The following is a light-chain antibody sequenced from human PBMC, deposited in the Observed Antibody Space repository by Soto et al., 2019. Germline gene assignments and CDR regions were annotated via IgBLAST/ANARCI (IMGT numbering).Light chain of an antibody. CDR2: EGS. J-gene: IGLJ1*01. CDR1: SSDVGRYNL. V-gene: IGLV2-14*02. Sequence: QSALTQPASVSGSPGQSITISCTGTSSDVGRYNLVSWYQQHPGKAPQLMIYEGSKRPSGVSNRFSGSKSGNTASLTISGLQAEDEADYYCSSYTSSSTYVFATGTKVTVL. CDR3: SSYTSSSTYV.